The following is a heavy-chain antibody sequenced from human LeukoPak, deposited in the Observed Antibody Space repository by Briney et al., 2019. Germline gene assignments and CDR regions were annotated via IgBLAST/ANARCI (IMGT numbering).Heavy chain of an antibody. CDR2: INHSGST. D-gene: IGHD5-18*01. Sequence: SETLSLTCAVYGGSFSGYYWSWIRQPPGKGLEWIGEINHSGSTNYNPSLKSRVTISVDTSKNQFSLKLSSVTAADTAVCYCARSTRRGYSLYWGQGTLVTVSS. V-gene: IGHV4-34*01. CDR1: GGSFSGYY. J-gene: IGHJ4*02. CDR3: ARSTRRGYSLY.